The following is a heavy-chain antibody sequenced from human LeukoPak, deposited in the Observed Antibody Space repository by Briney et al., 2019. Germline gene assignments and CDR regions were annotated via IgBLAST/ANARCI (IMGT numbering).Heavy chain of an antibody. V-gene: IGHV1-2*02. Sequence: ASVRVSCKASGYDFTGYYMHWVRQAPGQGLEWMGWINFNSGGTKYVQKFQGRVTITRETSINTAYMQLSRLKSDDTAVYYCASGLGAYWGQGTLVTVSS. CDR3: ASGLGAY. CDR1: GYDFTGYY. CDR2: INFNSGGT. J-gene: IGHJ4*02.